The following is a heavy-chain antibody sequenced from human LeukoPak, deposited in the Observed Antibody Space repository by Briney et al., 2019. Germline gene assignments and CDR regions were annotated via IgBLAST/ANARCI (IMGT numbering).Heavy chain of an antibody. V-gene: IGHV4-4*07. D-gene: IGHD3-3*01. Sequence: PSETLSLTCTVSGGSISSYYWSWIRQPAGKGLEWIGRIYTSGSTNYNPSLKSRVTMSVDTSKNQFSLKLSSVTAADTAVYYCAREDFYDFWSGYYINGMDVWAKGPRSPSP. J-gene: IGHJ6*02. CDR3: AREDFYDFWSGYYINGMDV. CDR1: GGSISSYY. CDR2: IYTSGST.